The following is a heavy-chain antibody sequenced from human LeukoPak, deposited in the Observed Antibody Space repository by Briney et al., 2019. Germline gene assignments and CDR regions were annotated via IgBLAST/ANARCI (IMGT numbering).Heavy chain of an antibody. Sequence: TGRSLRLSCAASGFTFSSYSMNWVRQAPGKGLEWVSSISSSSSYIYYADSVKGRFTISRDNAKNSLYLQMNSLRAEDTAVYYCARDYDSSGYYSYWGQGTLVTVSS. CDR3: ARDYDSSGYYSY. CDR1: GFTFSSYS. J-gene: IGHJ4*02. V-gene: IGHV3-21*01. D-gene: IGHD3-22*01. CDR2: ISSSSSYI.